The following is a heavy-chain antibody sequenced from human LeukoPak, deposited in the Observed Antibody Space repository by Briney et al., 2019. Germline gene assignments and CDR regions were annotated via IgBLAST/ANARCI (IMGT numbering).Heavy chain of an antibody. J-gene: IGHJ5*02. CDR1: GGSISSGLYS. Sequence: SQTLSLTCDVSGGSISSGLYSWSWIRQPLGKGLEWIGYIYHTGSTYYNPSLKSRVTISVDTSKNQFSLRPSSVTAADTAVYYCARLQYCSGTSCYWFDPWGQGTLVTVSS. V-gene: IGHV4-30-2*01. CDR3: ARLQYCSGTSCYWFDP. CDR2: IYHTGST. D-gene: IGHD2-2*01.